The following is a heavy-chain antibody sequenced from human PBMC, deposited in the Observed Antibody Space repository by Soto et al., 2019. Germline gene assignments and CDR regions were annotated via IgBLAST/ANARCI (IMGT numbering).Heavy chain of an antibody. J-gene: IGHJ5*02. CDR1: GGSISSGGYS. V-gene: IGHV4-30-2*01. CDR2: IYHSGST. D-gene: IGHD2-2*01. CDR3: ARVEELTSFDP. Sequence: SETLSLTCAVPGGSISSGGYSWSWIRQPPGKGLEWIGYIYHSGSTYYNPSLKSRVTISVDRSKNQFSLKLSSVTAADTEVYYCARVEELTSFDPWGQGTLVTVSS.